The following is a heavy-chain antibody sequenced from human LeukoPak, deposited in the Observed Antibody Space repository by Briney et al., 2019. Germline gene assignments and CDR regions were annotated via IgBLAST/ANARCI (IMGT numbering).Heavy chain of an antibody. Sequence: GASVKVSGKASGGTFSSYAISWVRQAPGQGLEWMGRIIPILGIANYAQKFQGRVTITADKSTSTAYMELSSLRSEDTAVYYCARDHIGLRGVIILPENWFDPWGQGTLVTVSS. CDR3: ARDHIGLRGVIILPENWFDP. J-gene: IGHJ5*02. V-gene: IGHV1-69*04. CDR1: GGTFSSYA. CDR2: IIPILGIA. D-gene: IGHD3-10*01.